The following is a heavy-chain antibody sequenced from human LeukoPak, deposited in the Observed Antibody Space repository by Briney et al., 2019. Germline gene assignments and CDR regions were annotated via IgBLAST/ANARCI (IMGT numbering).Heavy chain of an antibody. D-gene: IGHD5-12*01. V-gene: IGHV4-59*01. CDR1: GGSISSYY. J-gene: IGHJ2*01. CDR2: IYYSGST. CDR3: ARDPIKGYFDL. Sequence: SETLSLTCTVSGGSISSYYWSWIRQPPGKGLEWIGYIYYSGSTNYNPSLKSRVTISVDTSKNQFSLKLSSVTAADTAVYCCARDPIKGYFDLWGRGTLVTVSS.